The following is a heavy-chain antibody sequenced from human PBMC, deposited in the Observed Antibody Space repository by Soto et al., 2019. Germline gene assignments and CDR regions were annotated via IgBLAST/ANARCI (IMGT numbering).Heavy chain of an antibody. CDR1: GFSFSNYW. J-gene: IGHJ6*02. V-gene: IGHV3-7*04. CDR3: VRGMDV. Sequence: EVQLVESGGGLVQPGGSLRLSCAASGFSFSNYWMTWVRQAPGKGLEWVANIKQDGSEKNYVDSVKGRFTVSSDNANNSLSLQMNSRRAEDTAVYYCVRGMDVWGQGTTVTVSS. CDR2: IKQDGSEK.